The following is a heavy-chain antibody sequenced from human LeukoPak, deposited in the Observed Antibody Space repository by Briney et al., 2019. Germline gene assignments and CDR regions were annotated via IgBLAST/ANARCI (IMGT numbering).Heavy chain of an antibody. Sequence: PGRSLRLSCAASGFTFSSYAMHWVRQAPGKGLEWVAVISYDGSNKYYADSVKGRFTIFRDNTKTSLYLQMNNLRVEDTAVYYCARPSFRTGSYFDHWGQGALVTVSS. D-gene: IGHD3/OR15-3a*01. CDR2: ISYDGSNK. V-gene: IGHV3-30*04. CDR1: GFTFSSYA. CDR3: ARPSFRTGSYFDH. J-gene: IGHJ4*02.